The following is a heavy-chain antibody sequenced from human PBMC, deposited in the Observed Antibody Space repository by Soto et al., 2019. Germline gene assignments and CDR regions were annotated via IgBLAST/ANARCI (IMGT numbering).Heavy chain of an antibody. CDR2: ISGSGGST. D-gene: IGHD2-15*01. V-gene: IGHV3-23*01. CDR3: AKSNRDVVVVAATAAFDI. J-gene: IGHJ3*02. CDR1: GFTFSSYA. Sequence: EVQLLESGGGLVQPGGSLRLSCAASGFTFSSYAMSWVRQAPGKGLEWVSAISGSGGSTYYADSMKGRFTISRDNSKNTLYLQMNSLRAEDTAVYYCAKSNRDVVVVAATAAFDIWGQGTMVTVSS.